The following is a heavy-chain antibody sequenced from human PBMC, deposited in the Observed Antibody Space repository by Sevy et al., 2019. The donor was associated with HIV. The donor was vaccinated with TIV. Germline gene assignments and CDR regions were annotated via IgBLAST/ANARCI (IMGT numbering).Heavy chain of an antibody. D-gene: IGHD6-6*01. Sequence: ASVKVSCKASGYTFTFYDINWVRQATGQGLEWVGWMNPNSGNTGYAQKFQGRVTMTRNTSISTAYMELSSLRSEDKAVFYCARGASLYSSSIIEYDYWGQGTLVTVSS. V-gene: IGHV1-8*01. CDR3: ARGASLYSSSIIEYDY. J-gene: IGHJ4*02. CDR2: MNPNSGNT. CDR1: GYTFTFYD.